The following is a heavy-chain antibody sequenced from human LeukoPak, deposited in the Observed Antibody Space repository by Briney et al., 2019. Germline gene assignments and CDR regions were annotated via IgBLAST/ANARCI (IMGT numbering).Heavy chain of an antibody. CDR2: INHSGST. CDR3: ARNWLDSSGWNVLG. D-gene: IGHD6-19*01. J-gene: IGHJ4*02. CDR1: GGSFSGYY. V-gene: IGHV4-34*01. Sequence: KTSETLSLTCAVYGGSFSGYYWSWIRQPPGKGLEWIGEINHSGSTNYNPSLKSRVTISVDTSKNQFSLKLSSVTAADTAVYYCARNWLDSSGWNVLGWGQGTLVTVSS.